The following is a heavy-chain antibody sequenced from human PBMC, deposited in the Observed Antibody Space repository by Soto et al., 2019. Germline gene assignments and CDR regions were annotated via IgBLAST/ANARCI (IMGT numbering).Heavy chain of an antibody. D-gene: IGHD6-6*01. CDR3: ASRSSIAARGTFDI. V-gene: IGHV4-59*01. J-gene: IGHJ3*02. CDR2: IYYSGST. CDR1: GGSISSYY. Sequence: SSETLSLTCTVSGGSISSYYWSWIRQPPGKGLEWIGYIYYSGSTNYNPSLKSRVTISVDTSKNQFSLKLSSVTAADTAVYYCASRSSIAARGTFDIWGQGPMVTVSS.